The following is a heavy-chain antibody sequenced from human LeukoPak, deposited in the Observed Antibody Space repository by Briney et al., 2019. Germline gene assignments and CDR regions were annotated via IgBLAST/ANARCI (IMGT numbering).Heavy chain of an antibody. V-gene: IGHV1-69*04. D-gene: IGHD2-15*01. J-gene: IGHJ5*02. CDR3: ARVDCSGGSCQVP. CDR2: IIPILGIA. CDR1: GGTFSSYA. Sequence: ASVKVSCKASGGTFSSYAISWVRQAPGQGLEWMGRIIPILGIANYAQKFQGRVTITADKSTSTAYMELSSLRSEDTAVYYCARVDCSGGSCQVPWGQGTLVTVSS.